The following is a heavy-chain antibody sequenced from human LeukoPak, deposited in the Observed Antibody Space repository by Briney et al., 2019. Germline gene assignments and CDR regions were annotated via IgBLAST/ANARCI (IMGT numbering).Heavy chain of an antibody. V-gene: IGHV3-7*04. D-gene: IGHD1-1*01. J-gene: IGHJ4*02. CDR2: IHPEGNEK. CDR3: ARGDDFSGDH. Sequence: GGSLRLSCALSGFTFSNFWMSWVRQAPGRGLEWVANIHPEGNEKYHVESVKGRFTISRDNTKNLLFLQMNGLRVEDTAVYYCARGDDFSGDHWGQGTLVTVSS. CDR1: GFTFSNFW.